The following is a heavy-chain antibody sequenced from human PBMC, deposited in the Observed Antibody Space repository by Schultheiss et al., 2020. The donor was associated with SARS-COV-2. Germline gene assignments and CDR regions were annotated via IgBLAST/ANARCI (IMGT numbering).Heavy chain of an antibody. Sequence: SVKVSCKASGYTFTSYYMHWVRQAPGQGLEWMGGIIPIFGTANYAQKFQGRVTITADESTSTAYMELSSLRSEDTAVYYCATGAYYGSGSYSERGAYYYYGMDVWGQGTTVTVSS. J-gene: IGHJ6*02. CDR3: ATGAYYGSGSYSERGAYYYYGMDV. D-gene: IGHD3-10*01. CDR1: GYTFTSYY. CDR2: IIPIFGTA. V-gene: IGHV1-69*13.